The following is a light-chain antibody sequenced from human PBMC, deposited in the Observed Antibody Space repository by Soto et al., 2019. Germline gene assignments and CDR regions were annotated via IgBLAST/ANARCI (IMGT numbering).Light chain of an antibody. CDR2: GNS. CDR1: SSNIGAGYD. CDR3: QCYDSSLSGYV. V-gene: IGLV1-40*01. Sequence: QSVLTQPPSVSGAPGQRVTISCTGSSSNIGAGYDVHWYQQLPGTAPKLLIYGNSNRPSGVPDRFSGSKSGTSASLAITGLQAEDEAGYYCQCYDSSLSGYVFGGGTKLTVL. J-gene: IGLJ2*01.